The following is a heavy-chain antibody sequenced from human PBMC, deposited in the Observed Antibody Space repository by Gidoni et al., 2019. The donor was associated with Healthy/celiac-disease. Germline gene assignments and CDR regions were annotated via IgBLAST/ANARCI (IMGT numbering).Heavy chain of an antibody. CDR1: GGSFSGYY. CDR2: INHSGST. D-gene: IGHD4-17*01. J-gene: IGHJ4*02. CDR3: ARNYGDYGY. Sequence: QVQLQQWGAGLLMPSVALSPTCAVYGGSFSGYYWSWIRQPPGKGLEWIGEINHSGSTNYNPSLKSRVTISVDTSKNQLSLKLSSVSAADTAVYYCARNYGDYGYWGQGTLVTVSS. V-gene: IGHV4-34*01.